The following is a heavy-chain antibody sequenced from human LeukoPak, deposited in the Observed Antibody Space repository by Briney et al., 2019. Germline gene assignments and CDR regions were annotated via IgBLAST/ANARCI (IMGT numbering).Heavy chain of an antibody. CDR1: GFTFSSYA. Sequence: GGSLRHSCAASGFTFSSYAIHWVRQAPGKGLEWVAVISYGGSNKYYADSVKGRFTISRDNSKNTLYLQMNSLRAEDTAVYYCARGAHIVVVPAATGADYFDSWGQGTLVTVSS. V-gene: IGHV3-30-3*01. D-gene: IGHD2-2*01. CDR2: ISYGGSNK. J-gene: IGHJ4*02. CDR3: ARGAHIVVVPAATGADYFDS.